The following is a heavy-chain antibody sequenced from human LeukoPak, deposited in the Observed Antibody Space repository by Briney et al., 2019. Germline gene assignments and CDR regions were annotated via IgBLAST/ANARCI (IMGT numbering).Heavy chain of an antibody. CDR2: IYYSGST. D-gene: IGHD4-17*01. CDR3: AREVHGDYVMYYFDY. J-gene: IGHJ4*02. CDR1: GGSISSYY. Sequence: SETLSLTCTVSGGSISSYYWSWIRQPPGKGLEWIGYIYYSGSTNYNPSLKSRVTISVDTSKNQFSLKLSSVTAADTAVYYCAREVHGDYVMYYFDYWGQGTLVTVSS. V-gene: IGHV4-59*01.